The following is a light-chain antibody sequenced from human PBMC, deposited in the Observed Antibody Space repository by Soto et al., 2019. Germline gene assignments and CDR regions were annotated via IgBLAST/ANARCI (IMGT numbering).Light chain of an antibody. CDR3: QHENSYPDT. V-gene: IGKV1-5*03. Sequence: DIQMTQSPSTLSASVGDRVTITCRASQIISNWLAWYQQKPGKAPNLLIYKASSLESGVPSRFSGSGSGTEFNLTISSLQPDDFATYYCQHENSYPDTFGQGTKLEIK. CDR2: KAS. J-gene: IGKJ2*01. CDR1: QIISNW.